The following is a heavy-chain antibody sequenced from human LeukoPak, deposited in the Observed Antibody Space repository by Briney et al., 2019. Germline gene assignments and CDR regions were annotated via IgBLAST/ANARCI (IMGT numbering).Heavy chain of an antibody. J-gene: IGHJ3*02. CDR2: IKSKTDGGTT. Sequence: SGGSLRLSCAASGFTFSNAWMGWVRQAPGKGLEWVGRIKSKTDGGTTDYAAPVKGRFTISRDDSKNTLYLQMNSLKTEDTAVYYCTTAEPIQTYYYDSSGYDAFDIWGQGTMVTVSS. D-gene: IGHD3-22*01. CDR1: GFTFSNAW. V-gene: IGHV3-15*01. CDR3: TTAEPIQTYYYDSSGYDAFDI.